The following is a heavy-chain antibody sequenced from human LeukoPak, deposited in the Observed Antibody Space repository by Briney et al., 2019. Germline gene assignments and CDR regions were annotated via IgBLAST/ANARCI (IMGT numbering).Heavy chain of an antibody. V-gene: IGHV3-21*01. J-gene: IGHJ3*02. CDR2: ISSSSSYI. Sequence: GGSLRLSCAASGFTFSSYSMNWVRQAPGKGLEWVSSISSSSSYIYYADSAKGRFTISRDNAKNSLYLQMNSLRAEDTAVYYCAREEGYCSSTSCYAPEAFDIWGQGTMVTVSS. CDR3: AREEGYCSSTSCYAPEAFDI. CDR1: GFTFSSYS. D-gene: IGHD2-2*01.